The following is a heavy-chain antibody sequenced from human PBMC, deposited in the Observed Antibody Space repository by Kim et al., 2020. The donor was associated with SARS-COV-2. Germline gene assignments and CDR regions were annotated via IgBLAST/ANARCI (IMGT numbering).Heavy chain of an antibody. J-gene: IGHJ3*02. CDR1: GYTFTGYY. CDR2: INPNSGGT. Sequence: ASVKVSCKASGYTFTGYYMHWVRQAPGQGLEWMGWINPNSGGTNYAQKFQGRVTMTRDTSISTAYMELSRLRSDDTAVYYCARDAVGSQDPDAFDIWGQGTMVTVSS. CDR3: ARDAVGSQDPDAFDI. V-gene: IGHV1-2*02. D-gene: IGHD1-26*01.